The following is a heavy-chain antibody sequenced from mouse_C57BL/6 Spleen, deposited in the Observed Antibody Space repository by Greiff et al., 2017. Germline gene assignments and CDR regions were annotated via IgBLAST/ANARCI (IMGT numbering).Heavy chain of an antibody. CDR1: GYAFSSSW. D-gene: IGHD2-4*01. Sequence: QVQLQQSGPELVKPGASVKISCKASGYAFSSSWMNWVKQRPGKGLEWIGRIYPGDGDTNYNGKFKGKATLTADKSSSTAYMQLSSLTSEDSAVYFCARGGDYDEDYWGQGTTLTVSS. CDR3: ARGGDYDEDY. J-gene: IGHJ2*01. V-gene: IGHV1-82*01. CDR2: IYPGDGDT.